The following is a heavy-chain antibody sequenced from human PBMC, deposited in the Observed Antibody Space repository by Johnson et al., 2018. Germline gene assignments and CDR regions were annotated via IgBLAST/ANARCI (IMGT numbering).Heavy chain of an antibody. CDR2: FGAAGDI. J-gene: IGHJ6*02. CDR3: ARAGDDSNYGMDV. CDR1: GFTFSAYD. D-gene: IGHD3-16*01. Sequence: VQLVESGGGLVQPGESLRLSCAASGFTFSAYDMQWVRQGTGKGLEWVSAFGAAGDIHYSDSVKGRFTISRENAKNSLYLQMSNLRDGDTAVYYWARAGDDSNYGMDVWGQWPTVTVSS. V-gene: IGHV3-13*01.